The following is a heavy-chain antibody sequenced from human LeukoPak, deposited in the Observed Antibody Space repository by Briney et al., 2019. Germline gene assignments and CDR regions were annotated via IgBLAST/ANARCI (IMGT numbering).Heavy chain of an antibody. V-gene: IGHV3-53*01. CDR1: GFTVSSTY. J-gene: IGHJ4*02. Sequence: GGSLRLSCLASGFTVSSTYMSWVRQAPGKGLEWVPVTYSGGSTYYADSVKGRFTISRDNSKNTLYLQMNSLRAEDTAVYYCAKDSLRTLPAASFDYWGQGTLVTVSS. D-gene: IGHD2-2*01. CDR2: TYSGGST. CDR3: AKDSLRTLPAASFDY.